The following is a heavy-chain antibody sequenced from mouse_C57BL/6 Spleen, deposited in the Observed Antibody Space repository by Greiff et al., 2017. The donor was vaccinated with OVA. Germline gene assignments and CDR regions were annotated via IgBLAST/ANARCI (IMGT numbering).Heavy chain of an antibody. CDR2: ISSGSSTI. CDR1: GFTFSDYG. V-gene: IGHV5-17*01. Sequence: EVKLMESGGGLVKPGGSLKLSCAASGFTFSDYGMHWVRQAPEKGLEWVAYISSGSSTIYYADTVKGRFTISRDNAKNTLFLQMTSLRSEDTAMYYCARGAYYLDYWGQGTTLTVSS. J-gene: IGHJ2*01. CDR3: ARGAYYLDY.